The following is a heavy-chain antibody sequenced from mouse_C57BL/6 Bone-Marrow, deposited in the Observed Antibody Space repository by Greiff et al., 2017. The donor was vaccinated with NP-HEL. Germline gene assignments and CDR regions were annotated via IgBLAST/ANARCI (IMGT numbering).Heavy chain of an antibody. CDR1: GYTFTSYW. V-gene: IGHV1-64*01. Sequence: VQLQQPGAELVKPGASVKLSCKASGYTFTSYWMHWVKQRPGQGLEWIGMIHPNSGSTNYNEKFKSKATLTVDKSSSTAYMQLSSLTSEDSAVYYCARKTGTLYYLDYWGQGTTLTVSS. CDR3: ARKTGTLYYLDY. CDR2: IHPNSGST. D-gene: IGHD4-1*01. J-gene: IGHJ2*01.